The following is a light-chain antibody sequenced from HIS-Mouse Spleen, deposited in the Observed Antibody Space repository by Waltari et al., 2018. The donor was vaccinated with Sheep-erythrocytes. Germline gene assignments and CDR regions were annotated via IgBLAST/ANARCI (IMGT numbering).Light chain of an antibody. CDR2: QDT. Sequence: SYVLTQPPSVSVSPGQTASITCAGDTLGDKYACWYQQKPGQSPVLVIYQDTKRPSGIPERFSGSNSGNTATLTISGTQAMDEADYYCQAWDSSIVVFGGGTKLTVL. CDR1: TLGDKY. J-gene: IGLJ2*01. CDR3: QAWDSSIVV. V-gene: IGLV3-1*01.